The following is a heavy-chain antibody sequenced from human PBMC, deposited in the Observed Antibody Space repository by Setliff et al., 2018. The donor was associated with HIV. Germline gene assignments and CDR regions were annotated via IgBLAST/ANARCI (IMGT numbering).Heavy chain of an antibody. CDR2: IDASANT. D-gene: IGHD6-13*01. J-gene: IGHJ5*02. Sequence: GSLRLSCAASGFTVSSNYMSWIRQAPGKGLEWIGCIDASANTYYIPSLKSRATISIDTSKNQLSLKLRSVTAADTAVYYCARIGSGWSVGWFDPWGQGTLVTVSS. CDR3: ARIGSGWSVGWFDP. CDR1: GFTVSSNY. V-gene: IGHV4-38-2*01.